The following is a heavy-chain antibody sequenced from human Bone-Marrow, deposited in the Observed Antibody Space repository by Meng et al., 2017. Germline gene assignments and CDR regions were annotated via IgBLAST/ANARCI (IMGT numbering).Heavy chain of an antibody. D-gene: IGHD3-22*01. CDR1: GFTFDDYG. V-gene: IGHV3-20*04. Sequence: GGSLRLSCAASGFTFDDYGMSWVRQAPGKGLEWVSGINWNGGSTGYADSVKGRFTISRDNAKNSLYLQMNSLRAEDTAVYYCTTDGYYYDSSGSTYWGQGTLVTVSS. CDR2: INWNGGST. CDR3: TTDGYYYDSSGSTY. J-gene: IGHJ4*02.